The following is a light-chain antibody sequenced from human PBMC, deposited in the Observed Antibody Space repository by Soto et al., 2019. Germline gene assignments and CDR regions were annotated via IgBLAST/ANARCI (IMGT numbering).Light chain of an antibody. CDR2: DVS. Sequence: QSVLTQPPSASGSPGQSVTISCTGTSSDVGGYNYVSWYQQHPGKAPKLMVYDVSTRPSGVPDRFSGSKYGNTASLTVSGLQAEDEADYYCSSYAPSSDWRVVFGGGTKLTVL. J-gene: IGLJ2*01. V-gene: IGLV2-8*01. CDR3: SSYAPSSDWRVV. CDR1: SSDVGGYNY.